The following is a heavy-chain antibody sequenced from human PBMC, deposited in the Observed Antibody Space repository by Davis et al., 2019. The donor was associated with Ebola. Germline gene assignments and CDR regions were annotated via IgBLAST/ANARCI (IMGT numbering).Heavy chain of an antibody. Sequence: GGSLRLSCAASGFTFSSYWMSWVRQAPGKGLEWVANIKQDGSEKYYVDSVKGRFTISRDNAKNSLYLQMNSLRVEDTAVYYCARWNWGLATAGTYYYAMDVWGQGTTVTVSS. CDR3: ARWNWGLATAGTYYYAMDV. J-gene: IGHJ6*02. D-gene: IGHD6-13*01. V-gene: IGHV3-7*01. CDR2: IKQDGSEK. CDR1: GFTFSSYW.